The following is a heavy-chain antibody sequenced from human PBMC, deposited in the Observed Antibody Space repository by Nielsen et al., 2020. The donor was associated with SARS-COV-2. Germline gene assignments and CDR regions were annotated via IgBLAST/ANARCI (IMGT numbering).Heavy chain of an antibody. Sequence: SETLSLTCTVSGCSVSSGIYYWSWIRQPPGKGLEWIGYISYSGSTDYNPSLKSRVTISVDTSKNQFSLKLSSVTAADTAVYYCARDLGFGSTAPGAFDIWGQGTMVTVSS. D-gene: IGHD6-13*01. CDR1: GCSVSSGIYY. CDR2: ISYSGST. J-gene: IGHJ3*02. CDR3: ARDLGFGSTAPGAFDI. V-gene: IGHV4-61*01.